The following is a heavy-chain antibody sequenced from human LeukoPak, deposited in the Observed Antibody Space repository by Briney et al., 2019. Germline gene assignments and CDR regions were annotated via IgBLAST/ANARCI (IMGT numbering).Heavy chain of an antibody. D-gene: IGHD6-19*01. CDR2: LSGYTGHT. CDR1: GYTFTSYG. V-gene: IGHV1-18*04. J-gene: IGHJ4*02. Sequence: ASVKVSCKASGYTFTSYGINWVRQAPGQGLEWLGWLSGYTGHTNYVQKIQGRVTMTTDTSTSTAYMELRSLRSDDTAVYYCARGPGIAVAGVFDYWGQGSLVTVSS. CDR3: ARGPGIAVAGVFDY.